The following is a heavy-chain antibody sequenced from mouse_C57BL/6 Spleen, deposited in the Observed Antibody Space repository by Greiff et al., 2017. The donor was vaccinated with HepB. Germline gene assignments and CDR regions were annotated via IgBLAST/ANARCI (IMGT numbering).Heavy chain of an antibody. CDR3: ARLDFTTVVPYWYFDV. J-gene: IGHJ1*03. Sequence: QVQLQQSGAELARPGASVKLSCKASGYTFTSYGISWVKQRTGQGLEWIGEIYPRSGNTYYNEKFEGKATLTADKSSSTAYMELRSLTSEDSAVYFCARLDFTTVVPYWYFDVWGTGTTVTVSS. CDR1: GYTFTSYG. V-gene: IGHV1-81*01. D-gene: IGHD1-1*01. CDR2: IYPRSGNT.